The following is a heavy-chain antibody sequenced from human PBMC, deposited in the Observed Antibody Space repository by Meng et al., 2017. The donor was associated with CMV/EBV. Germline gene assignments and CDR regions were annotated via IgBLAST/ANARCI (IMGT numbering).Heavy chain of an antibody. CDR2: ISAYNGNT. V-gene: IGHV1-18*01. J-gene: IGHJ6*02. Sequence: ASVKVSCKASGYTFTSYGISWVRQAPGQGLEWMGWISAYNGNTNYAQKLQGRVTITTDESTSTAYMELSSLRSEDTAVYYCARASTTTYYYYGMDVWGQGTTVTVSS. CDR3: ARASTTTYYYYGMDV. D-gene: IGHD1-26*01. CDR1: GYTFTSYG.